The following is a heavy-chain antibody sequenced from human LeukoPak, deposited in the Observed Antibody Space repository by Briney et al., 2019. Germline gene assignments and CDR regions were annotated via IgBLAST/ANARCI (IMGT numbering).Heavy chain of an antibody. CDR1: GFTFSSYA. V-gene: IGHV3-23*01. J-gene: IGHJ6*03. Sequence: PGGSLRLSCAASGFTFSSYAMSWVRQAPGKGLEWVSAISGSGGSTYYADSVKGRFTISRDNSKNTMYLQMNSLRAEDTAVYYCAKGGSPGGSSWDGYYYMDVWGKGTTVTVSS. CDR2: ISGSGGST. CDR3: AKGGSPGGSSWDGYYYMDV. D-gene: IGHD6-13*01.